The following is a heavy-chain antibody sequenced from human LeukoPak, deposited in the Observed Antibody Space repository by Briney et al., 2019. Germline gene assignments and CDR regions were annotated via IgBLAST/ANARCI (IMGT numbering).Heavy chain of an antibody. CDR2: IYYSGST. D-gene: IGHD4-17*01. J-gene: IGHJ5*02. CDR1: GGSISSYY. V-gene: IGHV4-59*01. Sequence: PSETLSLTCTVSGGSISSYYWSWIRQPPGKGLEWIGYIYYSGSTNYNPSLKSRVTISVDTSKNQFSLKLSSVTAADTAVYYCARGDHDYGTLCWFDPWGQGTLVTVSS. CDR3: ARGDHDYGTLCWFDP.